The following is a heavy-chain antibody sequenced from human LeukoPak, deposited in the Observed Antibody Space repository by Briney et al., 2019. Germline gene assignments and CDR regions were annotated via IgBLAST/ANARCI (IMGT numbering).Heavy chain of an antibody. CDR3: ARDPELGAIGYYFDY. CDR1: GFTFSSYG. Sequence: PGGSLRLSCAASGFTFSSYGMHWVRQAPGKGLEWVAVIWYDGSNKYYADSVKGRFTISRDNSKNTLYLQMNSLRAEDTAVYYCARDPELGAIGYYFDYWGQGTLVTVSS. D-gene: IGHD1-26*01. CDR2: IWYDGSNK. V-gene: IGHV3-33*01. J-gene: IGHJ4*02.